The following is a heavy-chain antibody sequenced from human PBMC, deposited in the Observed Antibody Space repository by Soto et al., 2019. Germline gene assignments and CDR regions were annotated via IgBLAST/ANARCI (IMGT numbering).Heavy chain of an antibody. Sequence: QVQLQESGPGLVKPSETLSLTCTVSGDSISSYYWSWIRQPPGKGLEWIGYIYNSGSTNYNPSLKSRVTISVDTSKNQFSVMLNCVTAADTAVYYCARSSGWPGFDFWGQGTLVTVSS. CDR1: GDSISSYY. CDR3: ARSSGWPGFDF. CDR2: IYNSGST. D-gene: IGHD6-19*01. J-gene: IGHJ4*02. V-gene: IGHV4-59*01.